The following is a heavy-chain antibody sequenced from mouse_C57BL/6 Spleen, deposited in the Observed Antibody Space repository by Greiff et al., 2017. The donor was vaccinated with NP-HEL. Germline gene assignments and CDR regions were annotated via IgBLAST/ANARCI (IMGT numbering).Heavy chain of an antibody. D-gene: IGHD1-1*01. V-gene: IGHV5-9-1*02. CDR2: ISSGGDYI. J-gene: IGHJ2*01. CDR1: GFTFSSYA. CDR3: TRDPYYGSFFDY. Sequence: EVQLVESGEGLVKPGGSLKLSCAASGFTFSSYAMSWVRQTPEKRLEWVAYISSGGDYIYYADTVKGRFTISRDNARNTLYLQMSSLKSEDTAMYYCTRDPYYGSFFDYWGQGTTLTVSS.